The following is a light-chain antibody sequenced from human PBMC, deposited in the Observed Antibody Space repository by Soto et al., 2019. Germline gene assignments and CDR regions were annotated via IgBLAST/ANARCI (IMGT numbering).Light chain of an antibody. CDR1: QSVSSSY. Sequence: EIVLTQSPGTLSLSPGERATLSCRASQSVSSSYLAWYQQKPGQAPRLLIYGASSRATGIPDRFSGSGSGTEFTLTISRLEPEDFAVDYCQQYNNWPRTFGQGTKVDIK. V-gene: IGKV3-20*01. J-gene: IGKJ1*01. CDR3: QQYNNWPRT. CDR2: GAS.